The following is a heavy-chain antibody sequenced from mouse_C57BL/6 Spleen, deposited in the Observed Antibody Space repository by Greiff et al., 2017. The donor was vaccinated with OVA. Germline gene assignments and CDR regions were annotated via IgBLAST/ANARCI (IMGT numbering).Heavy chain of an antibody. J-gene: IGHJ2*01. CDR2: IDPETGGT. CDR1: GYTFTDYE. CDR3: TRYGTTAIFDY. V-gene: IGHV1-15*01. Sequence: VKLMESGAELVRPGASVTLSCKASGYTFTDYEMHWVKQTPVHGLEWIGAIDPETGGTAYNQKFKGKAILTADKSSSTAYMELRSLTSEDSAVYYCTRYGTTAIFDYWGQGTTLTVSS. D-gene: IGHD1-2*01.